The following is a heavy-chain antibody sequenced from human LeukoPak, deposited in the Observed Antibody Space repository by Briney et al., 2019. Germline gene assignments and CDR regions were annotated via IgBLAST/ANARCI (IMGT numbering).Heavy chain of an antibody. V-gene: IGHV3-66*01. CDR2: IYSGGST. Sequence: GGSLRLSCAASGFTVSSNYMSWVRQAPGKGLEWVSVIYSGGSTYYADSVKGRFTISRDNSKNTLYLQMNSLRAEDTAVYYCARVRSSGWFVFDYWGQGTLVTVSS. J-gene: IGHJ4*02. CDR3: ARVRSSGWFVFDY. CDR1: GFTVSSNY. D-gene: IGHD6-19*01.